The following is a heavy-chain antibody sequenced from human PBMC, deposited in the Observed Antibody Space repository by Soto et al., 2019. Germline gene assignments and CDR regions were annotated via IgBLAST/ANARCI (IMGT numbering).Heavy chain of an antibody. CDR1: GYTFTSYD. CDR3: ARERTRGFDP. V-gene: IGHV1-8*01. Sequence: ASVKVSCKASGYTFTSYDINWVRQATGQGLEWMGWMNPNSGSTAYAQKFLGRVTMTRNTSISTAYMELSSLRSEDTAVYYCARERTRGFDPWGQGTLVTVSS. J-gene: IGHJ5*02. CDR2: MNPNSGST.